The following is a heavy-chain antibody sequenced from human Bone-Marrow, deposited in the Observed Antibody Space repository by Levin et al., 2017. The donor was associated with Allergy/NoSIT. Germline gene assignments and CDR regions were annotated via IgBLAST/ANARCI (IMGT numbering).Heavy chain of an antibody. CDR1: GFTFSNYA. V-gene: IGHV3-23*01. CDR2: ISGSGDST. Sequence: GGSLRLSCAASGFTFSNYAMSWVRRAPGKGLEWVSGISGSGDSTYDGDSVKGRFTISRDNSKNTLYLQMNSLRAEDTAVYYCAKDRDFYGSGSLGNWGQGTLVTVSS. J-gene: IGHJ4*02. D-gene: IGHD3-10*01. CDR3: AKDRDFYGSGSLGN.